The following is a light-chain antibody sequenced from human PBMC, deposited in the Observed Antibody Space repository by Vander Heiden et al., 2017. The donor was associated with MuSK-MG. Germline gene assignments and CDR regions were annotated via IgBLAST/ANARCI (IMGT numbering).Light chain of an antibody. Sequence: EIVLTHSPLTLSFSRGERATLSCRASQSVSSSYLAWYQQKPGQAPRLLIYGASSRATGIPDRFSGSGSGTDFTLTISSLEPEDFAVYYCQQDCSSPWTFGQGTKLEIK. V-gene: IGKV3-20*01. J-gene: IGKJ1*01. CDR2: GAS. CDR1: QSVSSSY. CDR3: QQDCSSPWT.